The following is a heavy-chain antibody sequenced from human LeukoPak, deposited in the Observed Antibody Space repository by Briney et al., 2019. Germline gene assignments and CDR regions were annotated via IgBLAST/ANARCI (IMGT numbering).Heavy chain of an antibody. CDR3: ARTAVAVTGAFDI. Sequence: PSETLSLTCTVSGGSISSGTYYWSWIRQPAGKGLEYIGRIYTSGSTNYNPSLKSRVTISVDTSKNQFSLKLSSVTAADTAVYYCARTAVAVTGAFDIWGQGTMVTVSS. V-gene: IGHV4-61*02. D-gene: IGHD6-19*01. CDR2: IYTSGST. J-gene: IGHJ3*02. CDR1: GGSISSGTYY.